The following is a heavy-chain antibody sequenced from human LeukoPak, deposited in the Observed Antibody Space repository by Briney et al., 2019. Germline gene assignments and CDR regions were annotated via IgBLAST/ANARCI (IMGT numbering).Heavy chain of an antibody. CDR2: IYYTGNT. CDR3: ARGAATRNYYGMDV. CDR1: GGSFGTNY. D-gene: IGHD5-24*01. J-gene: IGHJ6*02. V-gene: IGHV4-59*01. Sequence: PSETLSLTCTVSGGSFGTNYWSWIRQPPGRGLEWIGYIYYTGNTNHNPSLKSRVTISVDTSKNQFSLKLSTVTAADTAVYYCARGAATRNYYGMDVWGQGTTVTVSS.